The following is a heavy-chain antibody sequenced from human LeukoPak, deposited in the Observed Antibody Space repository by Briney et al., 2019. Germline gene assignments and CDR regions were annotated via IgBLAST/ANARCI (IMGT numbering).Heavy chain of an antibody. CDR3: ARLSYYDILAGYYKGHSLFDY. V-gene: IGHV1-18*01. Sequence: ASVKVSCKASGYTFTSYGISWVRQAPGQGLEWMGRISAYNGNTNYAQKLQGRVTMTTDTSTSTAYMELRSLRSDDTAVYYRARLSYYDILAGYYKGHSLFDYWGQGTLVTVSS. J-gene: IGHJ4*02. CDR2: ISAYNGNT. CDR1: GYTFTSYG. D-gene: IGHD3-9*01.